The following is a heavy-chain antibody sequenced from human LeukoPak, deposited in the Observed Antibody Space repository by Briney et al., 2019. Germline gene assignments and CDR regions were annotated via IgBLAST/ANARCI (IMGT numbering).Heavy chain of an antibody. J-gene: IGHJ3*02. Sequence: KPGGSLRLSCAPSGFNFSSSPITSVRQSPGKGLEWVSSISSSSTYIYYADSVKGRFIISRDNAKNSLYLQMNSLRAQDTAVFYCARDFLNSIDIWGQGTMVTVSS. CDR2: ISSSSTYI. CDR1: GFNFSSSP. D-gene: IGHD2/OR15-2a*01. CDR3: ARDFLNSIDI. V-gene: IGHV3-21*01.